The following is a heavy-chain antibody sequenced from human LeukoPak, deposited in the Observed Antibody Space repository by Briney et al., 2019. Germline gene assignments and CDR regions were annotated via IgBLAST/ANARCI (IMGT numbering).Heavy chain of an antibody. CDR3: AREAFIGWFDP. D-gene: IGHD1-26*01. V-gene: IGHV4-38-2*02. J-gene: IGHJ5*02. CDR1: GYSISSGYY. CDR2: IYHSGST. Sequence: SETLSLTCTVSGYSISSGYYWGWIRQPPGKGLEWIGSIYHSGSTYYNPSLKSRVTISVDTSKNQFSLKLSSVTAADTTVYYCAREAFIGWFDPWGQGTLVTVSS.